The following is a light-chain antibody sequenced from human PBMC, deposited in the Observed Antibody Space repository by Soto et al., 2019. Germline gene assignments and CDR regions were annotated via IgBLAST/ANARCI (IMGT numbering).Light chain of an antibody. J-gene: IGKJ5*01. CDR1: QSVSSN. Sequence: EIVLTQSPGSLSLSPGERATLSCRASQSVSSNLAWYQQKPGQAPRLLIYGASTRATGIPVRFRGSGSGTEFTLTISSLQSEDLGVYYCQQYNNWPPSIIFGQGTRLEIK. CDR2: GAS. V-gene: IGKV3-15*01. CDR3: QQYNNWPPSII.